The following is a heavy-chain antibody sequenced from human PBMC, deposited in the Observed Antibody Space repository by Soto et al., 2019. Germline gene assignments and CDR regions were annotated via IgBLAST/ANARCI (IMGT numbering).Heavy chain of an antibody. D-gene: IGHD4-17*01. CDR3: AKYYDYGDVNDAFDI. CDR1: GFTFSSYG. V-gene: IGHV3-30*18. CDR2: ISYDGSNK. Sequence: GGSLRLSCAASGFTFSSYGMHWVRQAPGKGLEWVAVISYDGSNKYYADSVKGRFTISRDNSKNTLYLQMNSLRAEDTAVYYCAKYYDYGDVNDAFDIWGQGTMVTVSS. J-gene: IGHJ3*02.